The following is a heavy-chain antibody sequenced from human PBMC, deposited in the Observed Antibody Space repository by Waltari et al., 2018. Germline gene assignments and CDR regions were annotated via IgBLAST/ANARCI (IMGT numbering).Heavy chain of an antibody. J-gene: IGHJ4*02. CDR3: VGWNDPINS. Sequence: EAQLVQSGGGLVQPGGSLTLSCAASGFTISRFWMTWVRQAPGRGMKGGAHIGPDGSDKYYVDSVKGRFTISRDNAENSLLLQMSSLRVEDTALYYCVGWNDPINSWGQGTLVAVSS. D-gene: IGHD1-1*01. V-gene: IGHV3-7*01. CDR2: IGPDGSDK. CDR1: GFTISRFW.